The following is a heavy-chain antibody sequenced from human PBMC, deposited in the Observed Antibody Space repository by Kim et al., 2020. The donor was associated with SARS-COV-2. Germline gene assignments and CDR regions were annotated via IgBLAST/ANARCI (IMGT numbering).Heavy chain of an antibody. CDR1: GGSISSYY. D-gene: IGHD3-22*01. Sequence: SETLSLTCTVSGGSISSYYWSWIRQPPGKGLEWIGYIYYSGSTNYNPSLKSRVTISVDTSKNQFSLKLSSVTAADTAVYYCARRMYYYDSSGYYYVDAFDIWGQGTMVTVSS. CDR3: ARRMYYYDSSGYYYVDAFDI. J-gene: IGHJ3*02. CDR2: IYYSGST. V-gene: IGHV4-59*08.